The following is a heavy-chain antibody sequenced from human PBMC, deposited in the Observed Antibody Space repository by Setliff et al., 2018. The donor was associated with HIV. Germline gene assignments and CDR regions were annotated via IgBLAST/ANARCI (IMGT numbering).Heavy chain of an antibody. V-gene: IGHV3-74*01. Sequence: GGSLRLSCAASRFTFANYWMHWVRQAPGKGLVWVSRIHYDGSTTNYADFVKGRFTISRDNAKNTLYLQMDSLRAEDTAVYYCTRVRPGRWAALDAFDLWGQGTMVTVSS. CDR1: RFTFANYW. CDR3: TRVRPGRWAALDAFDL. D-gene: IGHD3-10*01. J-gene: IGHJ3*01. CDR2: IHYDGSTT.